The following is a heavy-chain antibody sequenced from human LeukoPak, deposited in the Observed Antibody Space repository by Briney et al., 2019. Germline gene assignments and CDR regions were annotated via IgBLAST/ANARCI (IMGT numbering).Heavy chain of an antibody. V-gene: IGHV3-30*02. CDR2: IRYDGSNK. J-gene: IGHJ5*02. Sequence: GGSLRLSCAASGFTFSSYSMNWVRQAPGKGLEWVAFIRYDGSNKYYADSVKGRFTISRDNSKNTLYLQMNSLRAEDTAVYYCARDPEPRSSSWYARVTNWFDPWGQGTLVTVSS. D-gene: IGHD6-13*01. CDR1: GFTFSSYS. CDR3: ARDPEPRSSSWYARVTNWFDP.